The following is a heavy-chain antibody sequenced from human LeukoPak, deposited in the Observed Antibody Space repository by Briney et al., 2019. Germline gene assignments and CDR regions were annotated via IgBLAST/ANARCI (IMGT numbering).Heavy chain of an antibody. CDR1: GGSISSSSYY. CDR3: ARPRRVRGVILLAFDI. V-gene: IGHV4-39*01. J-gene: IGHJ3*02. CDR2: IHYSGST. Sequence: PSETLSLTCTVSGGSISSSSYYWGWIRQPPGKGLEWIGSIHYSGSTYYNPSLKSRVTISVDTSKNQFSLKLSSVTAADTAVYYCARPRRVRGVILLAFDIWGQGTMVTVSS. D-gene: IGHD3-10*01.